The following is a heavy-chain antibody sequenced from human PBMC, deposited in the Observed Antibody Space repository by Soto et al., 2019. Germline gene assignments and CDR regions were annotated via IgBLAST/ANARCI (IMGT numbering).Heavy chain of an antibody. CDR3: ARDFFLEYGVPAAIGSGWFDP. CDR1: GFTFSSYS. Sequence: GGSLRLSCAASGFTFSSYSMNWVRQAPGKGLEWVSSISSSSSYIYYADSVEGRFTISRDNAKNSLYLQMNSLRAEDTAVYYCARDFFLEYGVPAAIGSGWFDPWGQGTLVTVSS. D-gene: IGHD2-2*01. J-gene: IGHJ5*02. CDR2: ISSSSSYI. V-gene: IGHV3-21*01.